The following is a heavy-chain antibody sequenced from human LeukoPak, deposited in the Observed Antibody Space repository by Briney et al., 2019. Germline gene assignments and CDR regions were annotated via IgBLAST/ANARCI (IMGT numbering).Heavy chain of an antibody. D-gene: IGHD3-9*01. V-gene: IGHV5-51*01. CDR3: ASSPVSYYDILTGYLHDAFDI. J-gene: IGHJ3*02. CDR1: GYSFTSYW. Sequence: GESLKISCKGSGYSFTSYWIGWVRQMPGKGLEWMGIIYPGDSDTRYSPSFQGQVTISADKSISTAYLQWSSLKASDTAMYYYASSPVSYYDILTGYLHDAFDIWGQGTMVTVSS. CDR2: IYPGDSDT.